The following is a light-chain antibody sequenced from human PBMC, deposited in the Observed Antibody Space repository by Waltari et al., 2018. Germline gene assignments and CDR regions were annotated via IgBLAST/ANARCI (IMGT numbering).Light chain of an antibody. CDR2: LNSDGSN. V-gene: IGLV4-69*01. Sequence: QLVLTQSPSASASLGASVKLTCTPSSGHSDYSIAWHQQQPGKGPPYLMKLNSDGSNNKGDGIPDRFSGSSSGAERYLTISSLQSEDEADYYCHAWRSGILVFAGGTKLTVL. CDR1: SGHSDYS. J-gene: IGLJ2*01. CDR3: HAWRSGILV.